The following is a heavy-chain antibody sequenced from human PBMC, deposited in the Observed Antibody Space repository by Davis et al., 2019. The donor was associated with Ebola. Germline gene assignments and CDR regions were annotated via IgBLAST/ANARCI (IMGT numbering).Heavy chain of an antibody. D-gene: IGHD6-6*01. CDR3: ARIEYSSSLVTYYYGMDV. CDR1: GFTVSSNY. V-gene: IGHV3-53*04. Sequence: GESLKISCAASGFTVSSNYMSWVRQAPGKGLKGVAVIYIGGSTYYADSVKGRFTISRHNSKNTLYLQMNSLRAEETAVYYCARIEYSSSLVTYYYGMDVWGQGTTVTVSS. CDR2: IYIGGST. J-gene: IGHJ6*02.